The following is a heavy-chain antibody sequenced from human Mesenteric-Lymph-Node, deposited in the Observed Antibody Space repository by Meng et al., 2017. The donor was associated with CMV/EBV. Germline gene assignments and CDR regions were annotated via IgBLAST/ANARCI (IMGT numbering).Heavy chain of an antibody. CDR3: ATDGVLPPTPAATYQD. V-gene: IGHV3-7*03. D-gene: IGHD2-2*01. CDR1: GFSFDFYW. Sequence: GESLKISCVASGFSFDFYWMSWVRQAPGKGLEWVGNIKEDGNEKYYADSVKGRFTISRDNTKNSIDVQMNGLRVDDTAIYYCATDGVLPPTPAATYQDWGQGTLVTVSS. J-gene: IGHJ1*01. CDR2: IKEDGNEK.